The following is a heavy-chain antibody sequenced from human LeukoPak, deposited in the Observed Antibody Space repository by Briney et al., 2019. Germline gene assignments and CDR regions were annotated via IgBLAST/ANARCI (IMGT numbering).Heavy chain of an antibody. D-gene: IGHD3-3*01. CDR1: GITFSSYS. CDR2: NSSSSSTI. J-gene: IGHJ4*02. CDR3: ARGKNYDFWSEFDY. V-gene: IGHV3-48*04. Sequence: PGGSLRLSCAASGITFSSYSMNWVRQAPGKGLEWVSYNSSSSSTIYYADSVKGRFTISRDNAKNSLYLQMNSLRAEDTAVCYCARGKNYDFWSEFDYWGQGTLVTVSS.